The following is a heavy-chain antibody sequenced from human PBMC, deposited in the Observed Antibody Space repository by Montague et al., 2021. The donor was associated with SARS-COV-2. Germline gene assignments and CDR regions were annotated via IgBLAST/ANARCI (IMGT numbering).Heavy chain of an antibody. CDR3: AGDRDWDDWCGMDV. CDR1: GFIFSSYE. V-gene: IGHV3-48*03. Sequence: SLRLSCAASGFIFSSYEMNWVRQAPGKGLEWISYISSSGGGSTKHYTGSVKGRFTISRDNAKNSLYLQMNSLRVEDTAIYYCAGDRDWDDWCGMDVWGQGTTVTVSS. J-gene: IGHJ6*02. D-gene: IGHD2-21*01. CDR2: ISSSGGGSTK.